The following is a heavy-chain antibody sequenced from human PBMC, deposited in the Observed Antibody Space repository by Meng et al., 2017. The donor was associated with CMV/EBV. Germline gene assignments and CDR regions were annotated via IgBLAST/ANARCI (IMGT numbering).Heavy chain of an antibody. Sequence: GGSLRLSCAVSGFTFSSYAMSWVRQAPGKGLEWVSGISGDGGSTYHADSAKGRFTISRDNSKNTLYLQMNSLRAEDTAVYYCAKGYGLVLLWELLGGPFDYWGQGSLVTVSS. J-gene: IGHJ4*02. D-gene: IGHD1-26*01. CDR2: ISGDGGST. V-gene: IGHV3-23*01. CDR3: AKGYGLVLLWELLGGPFDY. CDR1: GFTFSSYA.